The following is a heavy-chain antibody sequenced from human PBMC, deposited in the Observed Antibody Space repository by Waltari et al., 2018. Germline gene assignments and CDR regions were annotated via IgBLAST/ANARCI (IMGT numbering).Heavy chain of an antibody. CDR2: IYYSGST. CDR1: GGSISRYY. V-gene: IGHV4-59*01. CDR3: ARAGYSSGWYLDY. Sequence: QVQLQESGPGLVKPSETLSLTCTVSGGSISRYYWSWIRQPPGKGLEWIGYIYYSGSTNYNPSLKSRVTISVDTSKNQFSLKLSSVTAADTAVYYCARAGYSSGWYLDYWGQGTLVTVSS. J-gene: IGHJ4*02. D-gene: IGHD6-19*01.